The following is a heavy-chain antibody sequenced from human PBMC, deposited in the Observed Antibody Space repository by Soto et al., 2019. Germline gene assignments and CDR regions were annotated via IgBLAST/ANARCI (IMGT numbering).Heavy chain of an antibody. CDR3: ARERKSYCSSTSCYPGFVDY. CDR2: IYHSGST. J-gene: IGHJ4*02. Sequence: PSATLSLTCAVSGGSISSGGYSWSWIRQPPGKGLEWIGYIYHSGSTYYNPSLKSRVTISVDRSKNQFSLKLSSVTAADTAVYYCARERKSYCSSTSCYPGFVDYWGQGTLVTVSS. D-gene: IGHD2-2*01. V-gene: IGHV4-30-2*01. CDR1: GGSISSGGYS.